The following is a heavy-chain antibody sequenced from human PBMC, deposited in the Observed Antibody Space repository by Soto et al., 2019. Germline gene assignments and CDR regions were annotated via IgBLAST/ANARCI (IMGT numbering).Heavy chain of an antibody. CDR1: GGTFSSYA. J-gene: IGHJ4*02. V-gene: IGHV1-69*13. CDR3: ASRYCTGGSCYEGFDY. D-gene: IGHD2-15*01. CDR2: IIPIFGTA. Sequence: ASVKVSCKASGGTFSSYAISWVRQAPGQGLEWMGGIIPIFGTANYAQKFQGRVTITADESTSTAYMELSSLRSEDTDVYYCASRYCTGGSCYEGFDYWGQGTLVTVSS.